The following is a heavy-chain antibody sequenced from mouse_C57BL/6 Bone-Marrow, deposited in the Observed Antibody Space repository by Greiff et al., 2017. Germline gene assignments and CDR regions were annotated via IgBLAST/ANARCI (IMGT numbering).Heavy chain of an antibody. J-gene: IGHJ1*03. V-gene: IGHV2-2*01. CDR3: ARTFITTVVATGYFDV. CDR2: IWRGRST. D-gene: IGHD1-1*01. Sequence: QVQLQQSGPGLVQPSQSLSITCTVSGFSLTSYGVHWVRQSPGKGLEWLGVIWRGRSTDYNAAFISIQSISKDNSKSQFYFKMNSLQADDTAIYYCARTFITTVVATGYFDVWGTGTTVTVSS. CDR1: GFSLTSYG.